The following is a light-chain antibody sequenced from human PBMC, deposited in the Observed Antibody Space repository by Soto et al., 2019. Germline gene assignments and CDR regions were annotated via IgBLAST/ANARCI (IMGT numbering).Light chain of an antibody. CDR2: EAS. V-gene: IGKV1-27*01. CDR3: QNYNSAPYA. CDR1: QGISNY. Sequence: DIQMTQSPSSLSASVGDRVTITCRASQGISNYVAWYQQKPGKAPTLLIYEASTLQSGVPSRFSGRGSGTDFTLTISSLQPEDVATYFCQNYNSAPYAFGQGTKVEIK. J-gene: IGKJ2*01.